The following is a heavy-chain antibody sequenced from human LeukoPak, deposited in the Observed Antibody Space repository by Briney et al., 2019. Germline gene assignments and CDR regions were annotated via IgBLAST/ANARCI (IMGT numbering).Heavy chain of an antibody. V-gene: IGHV4-59*01. Sequence: PSETLSLTCTVSGGSISSYYWSWIRQPPGKGLEWIGYIYYSGSTNYNPSLKSRVTISVDTSKNQFSLKLSSVTAADTAVYYCAREGRRTTFDIWGQGTMVTVSS. D-gene: IGHD1-1*01. CDR3: AREGRRTTFDI. CDR1: GGSISSYY. J-gene: IGHJ3*02. CDR2: IYYSGST.